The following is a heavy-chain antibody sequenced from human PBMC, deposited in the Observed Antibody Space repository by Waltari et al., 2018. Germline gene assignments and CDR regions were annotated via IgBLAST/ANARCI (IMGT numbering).Heavy chain of an antibody. D-gene: IGHD2-2*01. CDR1: GYTVPAYY. J-gene: IGHJ4*02. Sequence: QVQLSQSGAEVKKPGASVKCSVKASGYTVPAYYMHWVRQAPGQGLAWMGRIHPDSGGTNFAQNFQGRVTMTRDTSISTAYMELSSLRSDDTAVYYCVRVGSNHNFDYWGQGTLVTVSS. CDR2: IHPDSGGT. CDR3: VRVGSNHNFDY. V-gene: IGHV1-2*06.